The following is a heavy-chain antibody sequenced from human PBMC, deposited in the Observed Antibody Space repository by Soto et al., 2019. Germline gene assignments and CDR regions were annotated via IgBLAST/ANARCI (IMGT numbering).Heavy chain of an antibody. CDR2: ISGSAGSSGP. D-gene: IGHD2-2*01. Sequence: DVQLLESGGGLVQPGGSLRLSCVASGFTFSTYTMSWVRQAPGKGLEWVSVISGSAGSSGPSYAASVQGRFSISRDNARNTRYLQMNSLRGEDTAMYYCAKARCSTANCYVPEYWGQGTRVTVSS. J-gene: IGHJ4*02. CDR1: GFTFSTYT. V-gene: IGHV3-23*01. CDR3: AKARCSTANCYVPEY.